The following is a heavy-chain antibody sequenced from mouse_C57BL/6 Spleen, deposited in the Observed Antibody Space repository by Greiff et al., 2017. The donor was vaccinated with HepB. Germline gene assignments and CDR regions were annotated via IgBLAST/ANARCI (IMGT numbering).Heavy chain of an antibody. Sequence: EVKLMESGGDLVKPGGSLKLSCAASGFTFSSYGMSWVRQTPDKRLEWVATISSGGSYTYYPDSVKGRFTISRDNAKNTLYLQMSSLKSEDTAMYYCARHGGMITTMHFDVWGTGTTVTVSS. D-gene: IGHD2-4*01. CDR2: ISSGGSYT. CDR1: GFTFSSYG. V-gene: IGHV5-6*01. J-gene: IGHJ1*03. CDR3: ARHGGMITTMHFDV.